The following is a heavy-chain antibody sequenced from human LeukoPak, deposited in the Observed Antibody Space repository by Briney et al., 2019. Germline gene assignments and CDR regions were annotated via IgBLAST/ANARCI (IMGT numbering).Heavy chain of an antibody. CDR1: GFIFSHHG. D-gene: IGHD4-11*01. Sequence: GGSLRLSCAASGFIFSHHGMHWVRQAQGKGLEWVAVIWSDASNRFYATSVKGRFTISRDNFQKTVFLQMNSLRVEDTGIYYCARDAQRGFDYSNSLRYWGHGTLVTVSS. V-gene: IGHV3-30*12. CDR3: ARDAQRGFDYSNSLRY. CDR2: IWSDASNR. J-gene: IGHJ4*01.